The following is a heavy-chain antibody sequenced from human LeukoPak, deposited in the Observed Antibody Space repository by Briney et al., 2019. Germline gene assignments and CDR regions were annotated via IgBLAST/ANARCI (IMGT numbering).Heavy chain of an antibody. J-gene: IGHJ4*02. CDR2: IIPIFGTA. D-gene: IGHD3-22*01. V-gene: IGHV1-69*01. CDR3: ARDLSSGHFHFDY. CDR1: GGTFSSYA. Sequence: SVKVSCKASGGTFSSYAISWVRQAPGQGLEWMGGIIPIFGTANYAQKFQGRVTITADESTSTAYMELSSLRSEDTAVYYCARDLSSGHFHFDYWGQGTLVTVSS.